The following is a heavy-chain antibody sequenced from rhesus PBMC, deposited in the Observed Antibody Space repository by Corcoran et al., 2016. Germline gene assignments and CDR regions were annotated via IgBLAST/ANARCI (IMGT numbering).Heavy chain of an antibody. D-gene: IGHD6-13*01. CDR1: GFSLPTSGLG. CDR2: IYWDDDK. J-gene: IGHJ3*01. CDR3: ARGRQLVGAFDF. V-gene: IGHV2-174*01. Sequence: QVTFKESGPALVQPTLPLTLTCTSSGFSLPTSGLGVGWIRPPPGSALGWLALIYWDDDKRYSTSLKSRLTISKDTSKNQVVLTMTNMDPVDTATYYCARGRQLVGAFDFWGQGLRVTVSS.